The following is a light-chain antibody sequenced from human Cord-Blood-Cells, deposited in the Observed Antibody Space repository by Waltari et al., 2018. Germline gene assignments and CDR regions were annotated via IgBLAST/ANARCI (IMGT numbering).Light chain of an antibody. Sequence: ALTQPPSVSGSPGPSIPISCTGTCTDVGSYTLLAWYPQHPGKAPKRMIYEVSKRPSGVSSRFSGSKSGNTASLTISGLQAEDEADYYCCSYAGSSTWVFGGGTKLTVL. CDR1: CTDVGSYTL. J-gene: IGLJ3*02. V-gene: IGLV2-23*02. CDR2: EVS. CDR3: CSYAGSSTWV.